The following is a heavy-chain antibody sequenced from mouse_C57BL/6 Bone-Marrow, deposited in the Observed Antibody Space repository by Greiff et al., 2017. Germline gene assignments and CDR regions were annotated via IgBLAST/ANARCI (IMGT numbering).Heavy chain of an antibody. D-gene: IGHD3-2*02. CDR2: IDPSDSYT. CDR1: GYTFTSYW. Sequence: QVQLKQPGAELVMPGASVKLSCKASGYTFTSYWMHWVKQRPGQGLEWIGEIDPSDSYTNYTQKFKGKSTLTVDKSSSTAYMQLSSLTSEDSAVYYCAIGSSGLAWFAYWGQGTLVTVSA. V-gene: IGHV1-69*01. J-gene: IGHJ3*01. CDR3: AIGSSGLAWFAY.